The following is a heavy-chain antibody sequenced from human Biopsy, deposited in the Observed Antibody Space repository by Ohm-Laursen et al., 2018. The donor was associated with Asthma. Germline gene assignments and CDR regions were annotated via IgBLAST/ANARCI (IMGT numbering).Heavy chain of an antibody. V-gene: IGHV3-11*01. Sequence: SLRLSCAASGFTFSDYYMSWIRQAPGKGLEWISYINGKSNSIEYADSVRGRFTISRDNAKNSLYLQMNSLRAEVTAVYYCARDSYSSGLYDDFESWGQGTLVTVSS. D-gene: IGHD6-19*01. CDR2: INGKSNSI. J-gene: IGHJ4*02. CDR3: ARDSYSSGLYDDFES. CDR1: GFTFSDYY.